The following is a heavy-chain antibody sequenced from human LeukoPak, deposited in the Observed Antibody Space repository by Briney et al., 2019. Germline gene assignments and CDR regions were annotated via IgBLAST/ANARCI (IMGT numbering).Heavy chain of an antibody. V-gene: IGHV3-11*04. Sequence: GGSLRLSCAASGFTFSDYYMSWIRQAPGKGLEWVSYISSSGSTIYYADSVKGRFTISRDNAKNSLYLQMNSLRAEDTAVYYCARDPVLRYFDWFHPINWFDPWGQGTLVTVSS. D-gene: IGHD3-9*01. CDR1: GFTFSDYY. CDR2: ISSSGSTI. CDR3: ARDPVLRYFDWFHPINWFDP. J-gene: IGHJ5*02.